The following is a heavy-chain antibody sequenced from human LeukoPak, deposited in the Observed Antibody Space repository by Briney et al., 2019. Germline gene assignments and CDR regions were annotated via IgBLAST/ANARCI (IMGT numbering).Heavy chain of an antibody. CDR2: ISYDGSNK. D-gene: IGHD3-9*01. CDR1: GFTFSSYG. J-gene: IGHJ4*02. Sequence: GGSLRLSCAASGFTFSSYGMSWVRQAPGKGLEWVAVISYDGSNKYYADSVKGRFTISRDNSRNTLHLQMNSLRADDTAEYYCAKSTYIDYPCCLDYWGQGTLVTVSS. CDR3: AKSTYIDYPCCLDY. V-gene: IGHV3-30*18.